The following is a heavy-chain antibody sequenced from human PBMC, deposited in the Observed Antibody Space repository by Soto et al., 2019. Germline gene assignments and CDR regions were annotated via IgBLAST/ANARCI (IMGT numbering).Heavy chain of an antibody. D-gene: IGHD6-6*01. J-gene: IGHJ3*02. CDR3: ARIWSISDAFDI. V-gene: IGHV4-34*01. CDR1: GFTFSSYS. Sequence: GSLRLSCAASGFTFSSYSMNWVRQAPGKGLEWIGEVNHSGSTNYNPSLKSRVTISVDTSKNQFSLKLSSVTAADTAVYYCARIWSISDAFDIWGQGTMVTVS. CDR2: VNHSGST.